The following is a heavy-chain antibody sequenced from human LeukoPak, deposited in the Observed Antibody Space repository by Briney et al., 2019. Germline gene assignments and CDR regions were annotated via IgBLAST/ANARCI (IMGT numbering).Heavy chain of an antibody. V-gene: IGHV3-15*07. Sequence: GGSLRLSCAASVFTFSNAWMNWVRQAPWKGLEWVGRIKSKTDGGTTDYAAPVKGRFTISRDDSKNTLYLQMNSLKTEDTAVYYCTTGENEGTLDYWGQGTLVTVSS. D-gene: IGHD1-1*01. CDR2: IKSKTDGGTT. CDR1: VFTFSNAW. CDR3: TTGENEGTLDY. J-gene: IGHJ4*02.